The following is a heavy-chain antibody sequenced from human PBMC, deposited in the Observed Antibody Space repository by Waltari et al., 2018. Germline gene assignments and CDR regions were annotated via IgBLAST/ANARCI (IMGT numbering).Heavy chain of an antibody. V-gene: IGHV4-4*02. CDR1: GDSMSSNYW. J-gene: IGHJ4*02. CDR3: ARDRGRGLYLDS. CDR2: IYRSGRT. Sequence: QLQLQESGPGLVKPSGTLSLTCVVSGDSMSSNYWWSWVRQPPEKGLEWIGQIYRSGRTNYNPARENRFTISMDTSNNQFSLKLTSTTAADTAIYYCARDRGRGLYLDSWGQGTLVTVSP. D-gene: IGHD2-15*01.